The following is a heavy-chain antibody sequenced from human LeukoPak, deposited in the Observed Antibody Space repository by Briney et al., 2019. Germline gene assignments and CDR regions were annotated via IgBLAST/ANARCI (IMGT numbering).Heavy chain of an antibody. D-gene: IGHD3-10*02. V-gene: IGHV3-7*05. J-gene: IGHJ6*02. CDR1: GFSFSTYW. CDR3: ARDLHYYVAMDV. Sequence: GGSLRLSCAASGFSFSTYWMSWVRQAPGKGLEWVANIKQDGSEKYYVDSAKGRFTISRDNAKNSLYLQMNSLRAEDTALYYCARDLHYYVAMDVWGQGTTVTVSS. CDR2: IKQDGSEK.